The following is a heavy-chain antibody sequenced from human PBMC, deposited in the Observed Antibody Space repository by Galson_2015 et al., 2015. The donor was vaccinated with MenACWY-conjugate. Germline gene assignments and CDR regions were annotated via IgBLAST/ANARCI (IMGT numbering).Heavy chain of an antibody. J-gene: IGHJ4*02. CDR3: AKEGAGLRG. V-gene: IGHV6-1*01. Sequence: CAISGDSVSSDSAAWNWIRQSPSRGLEWLGRTYYRSKWYYDYALSVKSRLTINLDTSKNQFSLQLNSVTPEDTAVYYCAKEGAGLRGWGQGTLVIVSS. CDR2: TYYRSKWYY. D-gene: IGHD5/OR15-5a*01. CDR1: GDSVSSDSAA.